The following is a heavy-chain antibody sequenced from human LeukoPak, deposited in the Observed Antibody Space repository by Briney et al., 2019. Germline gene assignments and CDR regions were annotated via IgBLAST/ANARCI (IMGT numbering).Heavy chain of an antibody. CDR3: ARGLNAFGYSSPSY. CDR2: INWNGGST. V-gene: IGHV3-20*04. J-gene: IGHJ4*02. CDR1: GFTFDDYG. Sequence: SGGSLRLSCPASGFTFDDYGMSWVRQAPGKGLEWVSGINWNGGSTGYADSVKGRFTISRDNAKNSLYLQMNSLRAEDTALYYCARGLNAFGYSSPSYWGQGTLVTVSS. D-gene: IGHD6-19*01.